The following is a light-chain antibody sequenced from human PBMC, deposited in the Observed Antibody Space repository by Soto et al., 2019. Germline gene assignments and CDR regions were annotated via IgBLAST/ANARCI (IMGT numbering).Light chain of an antibody. CDR1: QSVYNY. CDR3: QQYSKWPIT. V-gene: IGKV3-15*01. Sequence: EIVMTQSPATLSVSPGGRATLSCRASQSVYNYLAWYQQHPGQPPRLLIYGISTRATGIPARFSGSGSGTEFSLTISSLQSEDFAVYYCQQYSKWPITFGQGTRLEI. J-gene: IGKJ5*01. CDR2: GIS.